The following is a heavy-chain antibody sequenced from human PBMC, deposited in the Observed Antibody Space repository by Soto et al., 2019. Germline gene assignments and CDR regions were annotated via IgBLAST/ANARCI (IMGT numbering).Heavy chain of an antibody. Sequence: SETLSLTCTVSGGSISSGGYYWSWIRQHPGKGLEWIGYIYYSGSTYYNPSLKSRVTISVDTSKNQFSLKLSSVTAAVTAVYYCAKSGSGSYYPYDYWGQGTLVTVSS. CDR3: AKSGSGSYYPYDY. V-gene: IGHV4-31*03. D-gene: IGHD3-10*01. CDR2: IYYSGST. CDR1: GGSISSGGYY. J-gene: IGHJ4*02.